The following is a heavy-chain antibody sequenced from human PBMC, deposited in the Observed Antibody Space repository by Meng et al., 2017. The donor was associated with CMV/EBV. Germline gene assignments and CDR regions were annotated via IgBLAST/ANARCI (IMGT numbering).Heavy chain of an antibody. Sequence: GRSLKISCKGSGYSFTSYWIGWVRQMPGKGLEWMGIIYPGDSDTRYSPSFQGQVTISADKSISTAYLQWSSLKASDTAMYYCARTNTPQYSSSWYRYYYYGMDVWGQGTTVTVSS. V-gene: IGHV5-51*03. J-gene: IGHJ6*02. CDR2: IYPGDSDT. D-gene: IGHD6-13*01. CDR1: GYSFTSYW. CDR3: ARTNTPQYSSSWYRYYYYGMDV.